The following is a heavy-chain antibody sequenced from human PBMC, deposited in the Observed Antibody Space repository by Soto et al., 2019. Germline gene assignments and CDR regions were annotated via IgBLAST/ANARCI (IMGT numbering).Heavy chain of an antibody. V-gene: IGHV1-46*03. J-gene: IGHJ4*02. Sequence: QVQLVQSGAEVKKPGASVKLSCKASGYTFPSHYMHWVRQAPGQGLEWMGIINPSGGSTNYAQKFQGRVTRTRDTSTSTVYMELSSLRSEDTAVYYCARDFSGYAPVFDYWGQGTQVTVSS. CDR1: GYTFPSHY. D-gene: IGHD3-22*01. CDR2: INPSGGST. CDR3: ARDFSGYAPVFDY.